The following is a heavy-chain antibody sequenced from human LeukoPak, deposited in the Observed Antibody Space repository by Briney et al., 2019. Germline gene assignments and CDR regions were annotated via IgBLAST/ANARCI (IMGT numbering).Heavy chain of an antibody. Sequence: GGSLRLSCAASGFTFDEYGMGWVHQAPGKGLEWVGGINWNGGSTGYADSVKGRFTMSRDNAKNSLYLQMNTLRAEDTALYYCARTPVTTYGYYYYMDVWGKGTALTLS. V-gene: IGHV3-20*04. CDR2: INWNGGST. J-gene: IGHJ6*03. D-gene: IGHD4-17*01. CDR1: GFTFDEYG. CDR3: ARTPVTTYGYYYYMDV.